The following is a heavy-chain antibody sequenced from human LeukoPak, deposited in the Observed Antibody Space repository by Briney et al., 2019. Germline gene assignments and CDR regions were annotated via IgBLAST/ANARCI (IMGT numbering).Heavy chain of an antibody. CDR1: GFTFSSYE. D-gene: IGHD1-1*01. V-gene: IGHV3-48*03. J-gene: IGHJ4*02. CDR3: AREEGTTMGISAYYFDY. CDR2: IDSSSDII. Sequence: GGSLRLSCAASGFTFSSYEMNWVRQAPGKGLEWISYIDSSSDIIYYADSVKGRFTISRDNAENSLFLQMNSLRAEDTAIYYCAREEGTTMGISAYYFDYWGQGTLVAVSS.